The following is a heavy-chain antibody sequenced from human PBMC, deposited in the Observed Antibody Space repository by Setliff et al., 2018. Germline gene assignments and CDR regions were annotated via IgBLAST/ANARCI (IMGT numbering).Heavy chain of an antibody. D-gene: IGHD1-1*01. J-gene: IGHJ4*01. CDR2: IYTNGGT. Sequence: SETLSLTCSVSGASISSGNDFWNWIRQPAGKGLEWIGNIYTNGGTDYSPSLRSRVTISLGTSKNQFSLQLTSVTAADTAIYYCARSDDNFQYPDYWGQGTPVTVSS. V-gene: IGHV4-61*09. CDR3: ARSDDNFQYPDY. CDR1: GASISSGNDF.